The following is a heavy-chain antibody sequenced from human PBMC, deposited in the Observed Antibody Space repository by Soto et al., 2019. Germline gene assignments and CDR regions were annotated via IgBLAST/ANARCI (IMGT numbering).Heavy chain of an antibody. CDR1: GFTFMRYG. V-gene: IGHV1-18*01. J-gene: IGHJ4*02. D-gene: IGHD3-10*01. CDR3: ARDGPKAMVRGVKGDY. CDR2: ISVYNGNT. Sequence: QVQLVQAGAEVKKPWASVRVSCKASGFTFMRYGLSWVRQAPGQGLEWMGWISVYNGNTNYGQKFQGRVTMTTDTSTNTAYIELRSLRSDDTAVYYCARDGPKAMVRGVKGDYWGQGTLVTVSS.